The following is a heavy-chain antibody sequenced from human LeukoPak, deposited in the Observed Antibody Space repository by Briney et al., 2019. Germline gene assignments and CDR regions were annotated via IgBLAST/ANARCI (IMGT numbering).Heavy chain of an antibody. CDR2: LYTGGTT. J-gene: IGHJ4*02. Sequence: GGSLRLSCVASGFTVSSNYMSWVRQAPGKGLEWVSLLYTGGTTYYADSVEGRFTISRDDSKNTIYLQMNSLRAEDTAVHYCARGGVNYWNPRYWGQGTLVTVS. V-gene: IGHV3-53*01. CDR1: GFTVSSNY. D-gene: IGHD1-1*01. CDR3: ARGGVNYWNPRY.